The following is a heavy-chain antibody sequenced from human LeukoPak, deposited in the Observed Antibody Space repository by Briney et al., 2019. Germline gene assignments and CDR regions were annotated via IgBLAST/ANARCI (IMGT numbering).Heavy chain of an antibody. D-gene: IGHD3-16*01. Sequence: PGGSLRLSCAASGFTFSSYGMHWVRQAPGKGLEWVAVIWHDGSNKYYADSVEGRFTISRDNSKNTLYLQMNSLRAEDTAVYYCARDPYTYYDYVWGADYWGQGTLVTVSS. CDR2: IWHDGSNK. CDR1: GFTFSSYG. CDR3: ARDPYTYYDYVWGADY. J-gene: IGHJ4*02. V-gene: IGHV3-33*01.